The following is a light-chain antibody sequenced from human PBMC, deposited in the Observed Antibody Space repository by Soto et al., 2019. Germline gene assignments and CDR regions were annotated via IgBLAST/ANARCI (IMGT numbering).Light chain of an antibody. J-gene: IGKJ1*01. CDR2: GAS. V-gene: IGKV3-20*01. Sequence: EIVVTQSPGTLSFSPGERATLSCRASQSVSSNSLAWYQQRPGQAPRLLIYGASNRATGIPDRFSGSGSGTDFTLSISRLEPEDVAVYYCQEYGTSRTFGQGTKVDI. CDR1: QSVSSNS. CDR3: QEYGTSRT.